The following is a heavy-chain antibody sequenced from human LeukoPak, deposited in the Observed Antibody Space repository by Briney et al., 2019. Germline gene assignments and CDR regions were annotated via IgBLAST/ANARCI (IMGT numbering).Heavy chain of an antibody. D-gene: IGHD3-9*01. CDR3: ARGGTYNDILSFDP. CDR2: IYYTGST. CDR1: GGSISYYY. V-gene: IGHV4-59*01. J-gene: IGHJ5*02. Sequence: KSSETLSLTCTVSGGSISYYYWTWIRQSPRKGLEWIGQIYYTGSTYYNPSLKRRVTISVDTSRNQFSLNLTSVAAADTAVYYCARGGTYNDILSFDPWGQGTLVTVSS.